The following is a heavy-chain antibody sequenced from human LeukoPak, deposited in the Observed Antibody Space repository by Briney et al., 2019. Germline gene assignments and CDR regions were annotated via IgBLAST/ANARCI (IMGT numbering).Heavy chain of an antibody. CDR1: GFTFSTHT. CDR3: VKYSSGLDY. D-gene: IGHD6-19*01. Sequence: GGSLRLSCSASGFTFSTHTMYWVRQAPGKGLEYVSAIDSNGGSTYYADSVKGRFTISRDNSKNTLYLQMSGLRAEDTAVYYCVKYSSGLDYWGQGTLVTVSS. J-gene: IGHJ4*02. V-gene: IGHV3-64D*06. CDR2: IDSNGGST.